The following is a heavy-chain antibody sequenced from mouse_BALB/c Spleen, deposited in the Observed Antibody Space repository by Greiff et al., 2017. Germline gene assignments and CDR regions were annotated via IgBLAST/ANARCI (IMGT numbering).Heavy chain of an antibody. D-gene: IGHD1-2*01. CDR3: ATSTATGFDY. J-gene: IGHJ2*01. Sequence: DVMLVESGGGLVKPGGSLKLSCAASGFTFSDYYMYWVRQTPEKRLEWVATISDGGSYTYYPDSVKGRFTISRDNAKNNLYLQMSSLKSEDTAMYYCATSTATGFDYWGQGTTLTVSS. V-gene: IGHV5-4*02. CDR1: GFTFSDYY. CDR2: ISDGGSYT.